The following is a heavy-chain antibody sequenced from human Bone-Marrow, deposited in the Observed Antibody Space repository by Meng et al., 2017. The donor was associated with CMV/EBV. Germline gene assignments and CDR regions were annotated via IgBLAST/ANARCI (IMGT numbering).Heavy chain of an antibody. V-gene: IGHV4-39*07. J-gene: IGHJ4*02. CDR1: GGSISSRNYY. D-gene: IGHD3-10*01. CDR2: IHYRGST. Sequence: SCTVSGGSISSRNYYWGWIRQPPGKGLELIGSIHYRGSTYCNPSLKSRVTISVDTSKDQFSLKLSSVTAADAAVYFCARSSDITGSLDYWGQGTLVTVSS. CDR3: ARSSDITGSLDY.